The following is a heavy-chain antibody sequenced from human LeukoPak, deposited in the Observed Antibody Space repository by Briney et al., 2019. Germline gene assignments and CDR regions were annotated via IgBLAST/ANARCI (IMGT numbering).Heavy chain of an antibody. V-gene: IGHV1-18*01. Sequence: ASVKVSCKASGYTFTSYGISWVRQAPGQGLEWMGWISAYNGNTNYAQKLQGRVTMTTDTSTSTAYMELSSLRSEDTAVYYCARDYDFWSGYYRHMDVWGQGTTVTVSS. J-gene: IGHJ6*02. CDR1: GYTFTSYG. CDR2: ISAYNGNT. CDR3: ARDYDFWSGYYRHMDV. D-gene: IGHD3-3*01.